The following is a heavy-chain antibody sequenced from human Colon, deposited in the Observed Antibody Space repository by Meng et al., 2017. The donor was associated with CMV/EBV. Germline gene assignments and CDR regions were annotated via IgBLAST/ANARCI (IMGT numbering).Heavy chain of an antibody. Sequence: GSLKISCKGSGYSFTSYWIGWVRQMPGKGLEWMGIIYPGDSDTRYSPSFQGQVTISADKSISTAYLQWSSLKASDTAMYYCARTPRDYYYGMDVWGQGTTVTVSS. V-gene: IGHV5-51*01. CDR1: GYSFTSYW. J-gene: IGHJ6*02. CDR3: ARTPRDYYYGMDV. CDR2: IYPGDSDT.